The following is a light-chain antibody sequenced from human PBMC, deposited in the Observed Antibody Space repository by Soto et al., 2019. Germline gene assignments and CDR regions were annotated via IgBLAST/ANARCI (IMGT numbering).Light chain of an antibody. V-gene: IGKV4-1*01. CDR3: QQYYSTPWT. Sequence: DIVMTQSPDSLAVSLGERATINCKSSQSVLYSSNNKNYLAWYQQKPGQPPKLLIYWASARESGVPDRFSGSGSGTDFTLTISGLQDEDVAVYYCQQYYSTPWTFGQGTKVDIK. J-gene: IGKJ1*01. CDR1: QSVLYSSNNKNY. CDR2: WAS.